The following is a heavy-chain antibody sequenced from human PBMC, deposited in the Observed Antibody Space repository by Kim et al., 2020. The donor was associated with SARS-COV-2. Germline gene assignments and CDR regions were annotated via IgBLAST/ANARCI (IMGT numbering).Heavy chain of an antibody. CDR3: ARSGYCSSTSCYVPLDY. D-gene: IGHD2-2*01. V-gene: IGHV4-31*03. Sequence: SETLSLTCTVSGGSISSGGYYWSWIRQHPGKGLEWIGYIYYSGSTYYNPSLKSRVTISVDTSKNQFSLKLSSVTAADTAVYYCARSGYCSSTSCYVPLDYWGQGTLVTVSS. J-gene: IGHJ4*02. CDR1: GGSISSGGYY. CDR2: IYYSGST.